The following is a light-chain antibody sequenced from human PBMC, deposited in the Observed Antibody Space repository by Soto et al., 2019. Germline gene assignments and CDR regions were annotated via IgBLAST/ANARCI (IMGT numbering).Light chain of an antibody. CDR1: QSLNSW. J-gene: IGKJ2*01. CDR2: KAS. CDR3: QQYNTYS. Sequence: DIQMTQSPSTLSASVGDRVSITCRASQSLNSWLAWYQQKPGKAHKLMIYKASTLDSGVPSRFSGSGSGTEFTLTISSLQPDDFATYYCQQYNTYSFGQGTNLEIK. V-gene: IGKV1-5*03.